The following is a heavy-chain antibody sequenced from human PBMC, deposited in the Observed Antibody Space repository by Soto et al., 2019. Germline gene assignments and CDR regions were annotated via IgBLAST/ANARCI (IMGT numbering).Heavy chain of an antibody. CDR1: GFTFSSYG. CDR3: ARDMGMGIAAAGTSGGGMDV. CDR2: IWYDGSNK. Sequence: ESGGGVVQPGRSLRLSCAASGFTFSSYGMHWVRQAPGKGLEWVAVIWYDGSNKYYADSVKGRFTISRDNSKNTLYLQMNSLRAEDTAVYYCARDMGMGIAAAGTSGGGMDVWGQGTTVTVSS. V-gene: IGHV3-33*01. J-gene: IGHJ6*02. D-gene: IGHD6-13*01.